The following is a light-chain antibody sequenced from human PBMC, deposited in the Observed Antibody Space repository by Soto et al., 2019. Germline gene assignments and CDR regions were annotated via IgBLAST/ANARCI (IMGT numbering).Light chain of an antibody. CDR1: QGISSA. CDR3: QQFNSYPL. CDR2: DAS. V-gene: IGKV1-13*02. J-gene: IGKJ4*01. Sequence: AIQLTQSPSSLSASVGDRVTITCRASQGISSALAWYQQKPGKAPKLLIYDASSLESGVPSRFSGSGSGTAFTLTISSLQPEDFATYYCQQFNSYPLFGGGTKVEIK.